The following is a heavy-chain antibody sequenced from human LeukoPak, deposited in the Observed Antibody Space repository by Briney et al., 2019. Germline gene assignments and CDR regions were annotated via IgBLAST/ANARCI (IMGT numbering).Heavy chain of an antibody. CDR3: ARYQTGTMFAV. CDR2: IYNSGST. CDR1: GGSISRYY. J-gene: IGHJ4*02. Sequence: SETLSLTCTVSGGSISRYYWCWIRQPPGKGLEWIGYIYNSGSTNYNPSLKSRVTISVDTSENQLSLKLYSVTAADTAIYYCARYQTGTMFAVWGQGTLVTISS. V-gene: IGHV4-59*12. D-gene: IGHD1/OR15-1a*01.